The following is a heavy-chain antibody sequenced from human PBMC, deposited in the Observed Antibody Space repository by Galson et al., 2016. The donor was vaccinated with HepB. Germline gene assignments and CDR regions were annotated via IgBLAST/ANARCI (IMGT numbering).Heavy chain of an antibody. J-gene: IGHJ6*03. CDR2: TYYRSKWYN. Sequence: CVISGDSVSSNSAAWNWIRQSPSGGLEWMGRTYYRSKWYNDYAVSVKSRITINPDTSKNQFSLQLNSVTPEDTAVYYCARDETRYNSSLNYYYYYYMDVWGKGTTVTVSS. CDR3: ARDETRYNSSLNYYYYYYMDV. D-gene: IGHD6-13*01. V-gene: IGHV6-1*01. CDR1: GDSVSSNSAA.